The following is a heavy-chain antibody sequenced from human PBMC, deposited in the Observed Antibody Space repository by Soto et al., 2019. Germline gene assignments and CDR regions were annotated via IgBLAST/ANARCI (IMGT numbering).Heavy chain of an antibody. CDR1: GYSFTSYW. D-gene: IGHD2-2*01. CDR2: IYPGDSDT. J-gene: IGHJ5*02. CDR3: ARGYCTTTICDPWFDP. Sequence: GESLKISCTGVGYSFTSYWIGWVRQMPGKGLEWMGIIYPGDSDTRYSPSFQGQVTISADKSITTAYLQWSSLKASDTAMYYCARGYCTTTICDPWFDPWGQGXLVTVPS. V-gene: IGHV5-51*01.